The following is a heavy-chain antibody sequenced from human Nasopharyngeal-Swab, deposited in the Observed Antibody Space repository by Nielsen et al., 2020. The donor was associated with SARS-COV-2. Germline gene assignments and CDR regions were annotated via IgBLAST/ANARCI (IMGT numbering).Heavy chain of an antibody. V-gene: IGHV3-30-3*01. CDR3: ARDPRYSRYYYFDY. CDR1: GFTFSSYA. Sequence: GESLKISCAASGFTFSSYAMHWVRQAPGKGLEWVAVISYDGSNKYYADSVKGRFTISRDNSKNTLYLQMNSLRAEDTAVYYCARDPRYSRYYYFDYWGQGTLVTVSS. CDR2: ISYDGSNK. D-gene: IGHD3-9*01. J-gene: IGHJ4*02.